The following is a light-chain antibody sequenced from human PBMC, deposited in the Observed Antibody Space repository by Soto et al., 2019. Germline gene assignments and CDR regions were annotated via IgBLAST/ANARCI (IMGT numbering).Light chain of an antibody. CDR3: AAWDDSLNGLV. J-gene: IGLJ2*01. CDR2: NNN. CDR1: SSNIGSNT. Sequence: QSVLTQPPSASGTAGRRVTISCSGSSSNIGSNTVNWYQQLPGTAPKLLIYNNNQRPSGVPDRFSGSKSGTSASLAISGLQSEDEADYYCAAWDDSLNGLVFGGGTKLTVL. V-gene: IGLV1-44*01.